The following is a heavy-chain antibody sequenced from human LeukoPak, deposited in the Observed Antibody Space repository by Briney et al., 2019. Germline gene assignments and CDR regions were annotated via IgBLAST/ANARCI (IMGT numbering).Heavy chain of an antibody. Sequence: PGGSLRLSCAASGFTFSSYAMSWVRQAPGKGLEWVSAISDSGGSTYYADSVKGRFTISRDNSKNTLYLQMNSLRAEDTAVYYCAKGVSSTRNYYYYMDVWGKGTTVTVSS. CDR1: GFTFSSYA. J-gene: IGHJ6*03. D-gene: IGHD2-2*01. CDR2: ISDSGGST. CDR3: AKGVSSTRNYYYYMDV. V-gene: IGHV3-23*01.